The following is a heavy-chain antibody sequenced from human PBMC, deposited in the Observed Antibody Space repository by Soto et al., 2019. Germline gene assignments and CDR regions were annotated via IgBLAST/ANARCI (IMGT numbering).Heavy chain of an antibody. CDR3: ARPGGLEYSSSNYYYGMDV. CDR2: IWYDGSNK. Sequence: QVQLVESGGGVVQPGRSLRLSCAASGFTFSSYGMHWVRQAPGKGLEWVAVIWYDGSNKYYADSVKGRFTISRDNSKNTLYLQMNGLRAEDTAVYYCARPGGLEYSSSNYYYGMDVWGQGTTVTVSS. CDR1: GFTFSSYG. D-gene: IGHD6-6*01. V-gene: IGHV3-33*01. J-gene: IGHJ6*02.